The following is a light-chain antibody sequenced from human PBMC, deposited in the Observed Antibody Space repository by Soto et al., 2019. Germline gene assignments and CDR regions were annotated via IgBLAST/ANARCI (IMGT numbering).Light chain of an antibody. CDR2: EVS. V-gene: IGLV2-8*01. J-gene: IGLJ1*01. CDR1: SSDVCGYNY. CDR3: SSYAGSNNFV. Sequence: HSVLNQPPPASGAPGQSVTTSCTGNSSDVCGYNYVSWYQQHPGKAPKLMIYEVSKRPSGVPDRFSGSKSGNTASLTVSGLQAEDEADYYCSSYAGSNNFVFGTG.